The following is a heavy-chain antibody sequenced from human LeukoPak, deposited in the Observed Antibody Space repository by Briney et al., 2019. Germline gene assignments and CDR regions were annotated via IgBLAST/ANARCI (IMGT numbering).Heavy chain of an antibody. CDR3: ARLNPLRYDFWSGYAGLGAFDI. CDR2: IYYSGST. CDR1: GGSISSYY. D-gene: IGHD3-3*01. J-gene: IGHJ3*02. Sequence: SETLSLTCTVSGGSISSYYWSWIRQPPGKGLEWIGYIYYSGSTNYNPSLKSRVTISVDTSKNQFSLKLSSVTAADTAVYYCARLNPLRYDFWSGYAGLGAFDIWGQGTMVTVSS. V-gene: IGHV4-59*01.